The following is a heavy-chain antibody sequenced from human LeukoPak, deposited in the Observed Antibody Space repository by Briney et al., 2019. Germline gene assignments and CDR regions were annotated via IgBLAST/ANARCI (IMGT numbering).Heavy chain of an antibody. CDR2: IRSKANSYAT. D-gene: IGHD1-26*01. CDR3: TRIGGELPYDY. J-gene: IGHJ4*02. V-gene: IGHV3-73*01. Sequence: GGSLRLSCAASGFTFSGSAMHWVRQASGKGLEWVGRIRSKANSYATAYAASVKGRFTISRDDSKNTAYLQMNSLKTGDTAVYYCTRIGGELPYDYWGQGTLVTVSS. CDR1: GFTFSGSA.